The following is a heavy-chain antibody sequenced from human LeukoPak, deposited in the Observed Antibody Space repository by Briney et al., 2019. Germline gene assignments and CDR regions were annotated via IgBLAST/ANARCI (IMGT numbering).Heavy chain of an antibody. J-gene: IGHJ6*03. CDR3: ATNPSSGYTSWYYYYMDV. V-gene: IGHV4-39*01. CDR2: XXYSXST. Sequence: SETLSLTCTVSGGSISSSSXXXGXXXXXXXXXXXXIGXXXYSXSTYYNPSLKSRVTISVDTSXXQFSLKLSSVTAADTAVYYCATNPSSGYTSWYYYYMDVWGKGTTVTVSS. D-gene: IGHD3-22*01. CDR1: GGSISSSSXX.